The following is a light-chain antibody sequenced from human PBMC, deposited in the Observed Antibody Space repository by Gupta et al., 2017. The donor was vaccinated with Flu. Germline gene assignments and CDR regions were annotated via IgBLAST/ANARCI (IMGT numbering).Light chain of an antibody. J-gene: IGKJ1*01. Sequence: DIVMTQSPDSLAVSLGERANINCKSSQSVLYSSNNKNYVAWYQQKPGQPPKLLIYWASTRESGVPDRFSGSGSGTDFTLTISSLQAEDVAVYYCQQYYDTPRVTFGQGTKVEIK. CDR3: QQYYDTPRVT. CDR1: QSVLYSSNNKNY. CDR2: WAS. V-gene: IGKV4-1*01.